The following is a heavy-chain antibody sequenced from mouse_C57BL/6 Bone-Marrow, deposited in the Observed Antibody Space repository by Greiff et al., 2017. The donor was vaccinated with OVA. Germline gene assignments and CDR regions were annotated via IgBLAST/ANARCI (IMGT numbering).Heavy chain of an antibody. CDR3: AKIYDYGFAY. Sequence: VKVVESGPGLVQPSQSLSITCTVSGFSLTSYGVHWVRQSPGKGLEWLGVIWRGGSTDYNAAFMSRLSSTKDNSKSQVFFKMNSLQADDTAIYYCAKIYDYGFAYWGQGTLVTVSA. CDR1: GFSLTSYG. J-gene: IGHJ3*01. CDR2: IWRGGST. D-gene: IGHD2-4*01. V-gene: IGHV2-5*01.